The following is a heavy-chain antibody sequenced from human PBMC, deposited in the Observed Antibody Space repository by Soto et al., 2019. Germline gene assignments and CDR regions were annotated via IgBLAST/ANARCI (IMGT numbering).Heavy chain of an antibody. Sequence: GGSLRLSCAASGFTFSSYGMHWVRQAPGKGLEWVAVISYDGSNKYYADSVKGRFTISRDNSKNTLYLQMNSLRAEDTAVYYCAKDLSDYDFWSRGRGNYYYYGMDVWGQGTTVTVSS. CDR1: GFTFSSYG. J-gene: IGHJ6*02. CDR3: AKDLSDYDFWSRGRGNYYYYGMDV. V-gene: IGHV3-30*18. D-gene: IGHD3-3*01. CDR2: ISYDGSNK.